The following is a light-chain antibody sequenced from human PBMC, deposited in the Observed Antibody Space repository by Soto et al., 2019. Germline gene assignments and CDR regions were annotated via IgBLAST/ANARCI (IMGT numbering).Light chain of an antibody. CDR2: EGS. J-gene: IGKJ4*01. Sequence: DIQMTQSPSTLSAFVGDRVTITCRARQFMSNWVVWYQRKSGKAPHLLIYEGSTLVTGVPSRFSGSGSGTEFNLTISSLQPDDSATYFCQQSHVYTPLTFDGGTEVQIK. CDR3: QQSHVYTPLT. V-gene: IGKV1-5*03. CDR1: QFMSNW.